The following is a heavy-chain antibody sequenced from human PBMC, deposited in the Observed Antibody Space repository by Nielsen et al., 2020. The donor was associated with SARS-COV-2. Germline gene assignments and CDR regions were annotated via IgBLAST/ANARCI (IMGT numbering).Heavy chain of an antibody. D-gene: IGHD1-1*01. CDR1: GFTFSSHW. CDR3: AREESSSWNGYFYYYMDI. V-gene: IGHV3-21*06. CDR2: ISRNGNHF. Sequence: GGSLRLSCAASGFTFSSHWMHWVRQAPGKGLEWVSSISRNGNHFYYGDSVRGRFIISRDDAKNSLYLQMNSLRAEDTAVYYCAREESSSWNGYFYYYMDIWGKGTTVTVSS. J-gene: IGHJ6*03.